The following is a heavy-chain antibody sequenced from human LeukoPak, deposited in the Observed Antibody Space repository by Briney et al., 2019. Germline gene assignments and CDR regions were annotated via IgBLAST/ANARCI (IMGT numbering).Heavy chain of an antibody. CDR3: AKDQRQFLEWLDALDI. CDR2: IHYDGSNK. J-gene: IGHJ3*02. V-gene: IGHV3-30*02. Sequence: QSGGSLRLSCAASGLTFSTYGMHWVRQAPGKGLEWVSFIHYDGSNKYYVDSVKGRFTISRGNSKNMVYLQMNSLRAEDTAVYYCAKDQRQFLEWLDALDIWGQGTMVTASS. D-gene: IGHD3-3*01. CDR1: GLTFSTYG.